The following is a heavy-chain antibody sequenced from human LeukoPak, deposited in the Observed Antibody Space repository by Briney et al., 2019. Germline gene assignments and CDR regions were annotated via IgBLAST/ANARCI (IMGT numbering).Heavy chain of an antibody. V-gene: IGHV3-11*04. CDR1: GFTFSTYW. CDR2: ISSSGSTI. D-gene: IGHD3-10*01. J-gene: IGHJ1*01. Sequence: GGSLRLSCAASGFTFSTYWMSWIRQAPGKGLEWVSYISSSGSTIYYADSVKGRFTISRDNAKNSLYLQMNTLRAEDTAVYYCVRDGAVVTSGSYPWRYFQYWGLGTLVTVSS. CDR3: VRDGAVVTSGSYPWRYFQY.